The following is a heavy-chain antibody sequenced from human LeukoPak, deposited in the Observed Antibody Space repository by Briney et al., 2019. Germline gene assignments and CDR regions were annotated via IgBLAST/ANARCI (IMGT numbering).Heavy chain of an antibody. CDR3: ARAHGYNDLDY. V-gene: IGHV1-2*02. CDR1: GYPFTGYY. Sequence: ASVKVSCKASGYPFTGYYIHWVRQAPGQGLEWMGWFNPTSGRTKHAQKFEGRVTMTRDTSISTAYMEVSSLTSDDTAVYYCARAHGYNDLDYWGQGTLVTVSS. D-gene: IGHD5-24*01. J-gene: IGHJ4*02. CDR2: FNPTSGRT.